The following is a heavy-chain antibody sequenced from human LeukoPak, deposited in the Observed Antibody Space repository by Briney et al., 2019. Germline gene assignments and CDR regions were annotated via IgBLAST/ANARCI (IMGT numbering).Heavy chain of an antibody. D-gene: IGHD1-1*01. Sequence: PGGSLRLSCAASGFTFSSYGMSWVRQAPGKGLEWVSAISGSGGSTYYADSVKGRFIISRDNSKNTLYLQMNSLRAEDTALYYCAKGANNYRDFYYMDVWGRGTTVTVSS. CDR1: GFTFSSYG. J-gene: IGHJ6*03. CDR3: AKGANNYRDFYYMDV. V-gene: IGHV3-23*01. CDR2: ISGSGGST.